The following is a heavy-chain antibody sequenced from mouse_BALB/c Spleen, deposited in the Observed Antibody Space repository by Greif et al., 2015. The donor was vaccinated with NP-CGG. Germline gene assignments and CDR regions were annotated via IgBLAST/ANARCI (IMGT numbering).Heavy chain of an antibody. CDR1: GDSITSGY. CDR2: ISYSGST. V-gene: IGHV3-8*02. Sequence: EVQRVESGPSLVKPSQTLSLTCSVTGDSITSGYWNWIRKFPGNKLEYMGYISYSGSTYYNPSLKSRISITRDTSKNXYYLQLNSVTTEDTATYYCARQHDGYYDYAMDYWGQGTSVTVSS. CDR3: ARQHDGYYDYAMDY. J-gene: IGHJ4*01. D-gene: IGHD2-3*01.